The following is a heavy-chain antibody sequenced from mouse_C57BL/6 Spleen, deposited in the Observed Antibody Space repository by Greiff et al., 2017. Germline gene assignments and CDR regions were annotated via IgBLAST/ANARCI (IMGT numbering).Heavy chain of an antibody. CDR1: GYTFTDYN. D-gene: IGHD1-1*01. V-gene: IGHV1-22*01. J-gene: IGHJ2*01. CDR3: ARRHYYGSYYFDY. CDR2: INPNNGGT. Sequence: VQLQQSGPELVKPGASVKMSCKASGYTFTDYNMHWVKQSHGKSLEWIGYINPNNGGTSYNQKFKGKATLTVNKSSSTAYMELRSLTSEDSAVYYCARRHYYGSYYFDYWGQGTTLTVSS.